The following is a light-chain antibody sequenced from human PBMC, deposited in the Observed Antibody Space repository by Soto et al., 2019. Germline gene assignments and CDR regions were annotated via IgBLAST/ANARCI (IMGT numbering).Light chain of an antibody. CDR2: GNS. CDR3: QSYDSGLGGYVI. Sequence: QSVLTQPPSVSGAPGQRVTISCTGSGSNIGAGYDVHWYQQLPGTAPKLLIYGNSNRPSGVPDRFSGSKSGTSASLAITGLQAEDEADYYCQSYDSGLGGYVIFGGGTKVTVL. V-gene: IGLV1-40*01. CDR1: GSNIGAGYD. J-gene: IGLJ2*01.